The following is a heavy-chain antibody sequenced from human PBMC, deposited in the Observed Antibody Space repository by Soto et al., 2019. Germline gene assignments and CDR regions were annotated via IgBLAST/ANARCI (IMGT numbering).Heavy chain of an antibody. J-gene: IGHJ4*02. CDR1: GFSVSSNY. D-gene: IGHD6-13*01. CDR3: ARGASYSSSYFDY. V-gene: IGHV3-53*01. Sequence: EVQLVESGGGLIQPGGSLRLSCAASGFSVSSNYMGWVRQAPGRGLEWVSIIYSGDNTYYADSVKGRFTVSRDNSKNTLYFQKNSLRVEDTAVYYCARGASYSSSYFDYWGQGTLVTVSS. CDR2: IYSGDNT.